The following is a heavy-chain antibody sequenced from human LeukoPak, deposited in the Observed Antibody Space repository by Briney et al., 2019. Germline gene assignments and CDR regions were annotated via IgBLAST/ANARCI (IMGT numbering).Heavy chain of an antibody. J-gene: IGHJ4*02. Sequence: GGSLRLSCAASGFTFDDYAMNWVRQAPGKGLEWVSGISWSSGSIGYADSVKGRFTISRDNAKNSLYLQMNSLRAEDTALYYCAKSPTYGDYGDYWGEGTLVTVSS. CDR2: ISWSSGSI. V-gene: IGHV3-9*01. D-gene: IGHD4-17*01. CDR3: AKSPTYGDYGDY. CDR1: GFTFDDYA.